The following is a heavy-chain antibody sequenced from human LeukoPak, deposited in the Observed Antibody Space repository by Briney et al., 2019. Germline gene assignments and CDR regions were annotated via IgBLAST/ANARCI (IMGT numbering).Heavy chain of an antibody. V-gene: IGHV4-39*07. CDR2: IYYSGST. Sequence: PSETLSLTCTVSGGSISSSSYYWGWIRQPPGKGLEWIGSIYYSGSTYYNPSLKSRVTISVDTSKNQFSLKLSSVTAADTAVYYCARGGPFGGTRGYFDYWGQGTLVTVSS. CDR1: GGSISSSSYY. D-gene: IGHD2-15*01. J-gene: IGHJ4*02. CDR3: ARGGPFGGTRGYFDY.